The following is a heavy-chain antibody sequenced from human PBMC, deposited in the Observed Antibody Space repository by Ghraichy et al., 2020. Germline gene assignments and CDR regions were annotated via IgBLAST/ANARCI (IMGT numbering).Heavy chain of an antibody. CDR1: GYSISNAYY. CDR2: TYQGGST. Sequence: ETLSLTCAVSGYSISNAYYWGWIRQPPGKGLEWIGSTYQGGSTYYNPSLKSRVTMSIDTSKNQLSLKLSSVTAADTAVYHCARDPGIGETTTGFDPWGQGTMVTVSS. J-gene: IGHJ5*02. V-gene: IGHV4-38-2*02. CDR3: ARDPGIGETTTGFDP. D-gene: IGHD1-26*01.